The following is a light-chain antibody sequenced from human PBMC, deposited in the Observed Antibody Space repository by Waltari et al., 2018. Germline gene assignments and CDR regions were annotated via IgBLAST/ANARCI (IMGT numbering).Light chain of an antibody. V-gene: IGKV1-5*03. CDR2: KAS. CDR1: QSITNW. Sequence: DIPMTQSPSTLSASVGYRVPITCRASQSITNWLVWYQQKPGKAPKRLIYKASNLESGVPSRFSGSGSGTEFTLTISSLQPDDFATYYCQQYDNYWTFGQGTKVEIK. J-gene: IGKJ1*01. CDR3: QQYDNYWT.